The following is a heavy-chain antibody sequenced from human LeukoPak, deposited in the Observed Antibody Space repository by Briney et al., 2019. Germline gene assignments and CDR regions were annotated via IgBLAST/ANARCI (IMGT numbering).Heavy chain of an antibody. V-gene: IGHV1-24*01. D-gene: IGHD2/OR15-2a*01. CDR3: ATDVSAIGTGYYYYGMDV. CDR1: GYTLSESS. CDR2: FDPEDGET. J-gene: IGHJ6*02. Sequence: ASVKVSCKVSGYTLSESSMHWVRQAPGKGLECMGGFDPEDGETIYAQKFQGRVTMTEDISTDTAYMELSSLRSEDTAVYYCATDVSAIGTGYYYYGMDVWGQGTTVTVSS.